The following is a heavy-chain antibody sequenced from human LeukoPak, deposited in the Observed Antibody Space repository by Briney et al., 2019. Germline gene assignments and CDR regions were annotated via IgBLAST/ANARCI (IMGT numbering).Heavy chain of an antibody. CDR1: GGSISSYY. J-gene: IGHJ4*02. V-gene: IGHV4-59*01. D-gene: IGHD6-13*01. CDR2: IYYSGST. CDR3: ARIVIAAAEGYFDY. Sequence: SETLSLTCTVSGGSISSYYWSWIRQPPGQGLEWIGYIYYSGSTNYNPSLKSRVTISVDTSKNQFSLKLSSVTAADTAVYYCARIVIAAAEGYFDYWGQGTLVTVSS.